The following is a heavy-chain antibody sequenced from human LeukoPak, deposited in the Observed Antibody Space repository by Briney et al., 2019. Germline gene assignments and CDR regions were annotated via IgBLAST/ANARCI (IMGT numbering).Heavy chain of an antibody. V-gene: IGHV4-39*01. CDR3: ARGFETYYDYVWGSYRYWFDP. D-gene: IGHD3-16*02. J-gene: IGHJ5*02. Sequence: SETLSLTCTVSGGSISSSSYYWGWIRQPPGKGLEWIGSIYYSGSTYYNPSLKSRVTISVDTSKNQFSLKLSSVTAADTAVYYCARGFETYYDYVWGSYRYWFDPWGQGTLVTVSS. CDR2: IYYSGST. CDR1: GGSISSSSYY.